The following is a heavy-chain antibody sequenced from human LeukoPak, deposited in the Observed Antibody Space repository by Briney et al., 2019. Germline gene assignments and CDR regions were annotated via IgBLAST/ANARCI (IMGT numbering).Heavy chain of an antibody. J-gene: IGHJ6*02. V-gene: IGHV3-9*01. D-gene: IGHD6-13*01. CDR2: ISWNSGSI. Sequence: QPGRSLRLSCAASGFTFDDYAMHWVRQAPGKGLEWVSRISWNSGSIGYADSVKGRFTISRDNAKNSLYLQMNSLRAEDTALYYWAKEGQVAAAGYYYYGMDVWGQGTTVTVSS. CDR1: GFTFDDYA. CDR3: AKEGQVAAAGYYYYGMDV.